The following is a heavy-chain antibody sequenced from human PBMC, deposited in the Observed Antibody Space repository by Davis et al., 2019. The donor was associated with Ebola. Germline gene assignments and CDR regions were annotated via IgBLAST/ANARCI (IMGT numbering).Heavy chain of an antibody. CDR1: LYTLTSYG. Sequence: SVPVSCLPSLYTLTSYGISWVRQPPGQGLEWMGWISPYNGNTNYAQKLQGRVTMTTDTSTSTAYMELRSLRSDDTAVYYCARRLGSGYQEDAFDIWGQGTMVTVSS. J-gene: IGHJ3*02. D-gene: IGHD3-22*01. CDR3: ARRLGSGYQEDAFDI. CDR2: ISPYNGNT. V-gene: IGHV1-18*01.